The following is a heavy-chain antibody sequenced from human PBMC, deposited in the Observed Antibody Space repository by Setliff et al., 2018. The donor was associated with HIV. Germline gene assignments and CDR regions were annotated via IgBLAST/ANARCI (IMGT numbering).Heavy chain of an antibody. CDR1: GGSISSGRYY. V-gene: IGHV4-61*09. Sequence: SETLSLTCTVSGGSISSGRYYWSRIRQPAGKGLEWIGHIYTSGSTNYNPSLKSRVTISVDPSKNQFSLKLNSVTAADTAVYYCARQEAGYYFDSSGYYFDYWGLGTLVTVSS. CDR3: ARQEAGYYFDSSGYYFDY. J-gene: IGHJ4*02. D-gene: IGHD3-22*01. CDR2: IYTSGST.